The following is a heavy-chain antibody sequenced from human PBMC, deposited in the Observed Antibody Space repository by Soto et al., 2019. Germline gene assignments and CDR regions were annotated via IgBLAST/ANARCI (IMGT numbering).Heavy chain of an antibody. Sequence: GASVKVSCKASGYTFTSYYMHWVRQSPGQGLEWMGIINPSGGSTSYAQKFQGRVTMTRDTSTSTVYMELSSLRSEDTAVYYCARGLGERFGELYWYFDLWGRGTLVTVSS. CDR1: GYTFTSYY. D-gene: IGHD3-10*01. CDR3: ARGLGERFGELYWYFDL. CDR2: INPSGGST. V-gene: IGHV1-46*03. J-gene: IGHJ2*01.